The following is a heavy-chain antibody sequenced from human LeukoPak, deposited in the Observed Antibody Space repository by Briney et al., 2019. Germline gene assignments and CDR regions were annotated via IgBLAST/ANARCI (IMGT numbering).Heavy chain of an antibody. J-gene: IGHJ4*02. CDR3: ARVGFWSGYFDY. CDR2: IYPVDSDT. CDR1: GSRFTSYW. D-gene: IGHD3-3*01. V-gene: IGHV5-51*01. Sequence: GGPLEISWKGSGSRFTSYWIGGVRKMPGKGLEWMGIIYPVDSDTRYSPSFQGQVTISADKSISTAYLQWSSLKASDTAMYYCARVGFWSGYFDYWGQGTLVTVSS.